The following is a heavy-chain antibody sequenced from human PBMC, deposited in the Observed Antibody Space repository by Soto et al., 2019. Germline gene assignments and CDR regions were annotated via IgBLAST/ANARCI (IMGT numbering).Heavy chain of an antibody. Sequence: QVRLVESGGDLVKPGGSLRLSCAASGFPFSDYYMSWIRQAPGKGLEWVSSIGGSSSYTNNADSVKGRFTISRDNAKNSLYLQMNSLRAEDTAVYYCARRRPTGYYNYWGHGTLVTVSA. V-gene: IGHV3-11*05. CDR3: ARRRPTGYYNY. D-gene: IGHD3-9*01. CDR2: IGGSSSYT. CDR1: GFPFSDYY. J-gene: IGHJ4*01.